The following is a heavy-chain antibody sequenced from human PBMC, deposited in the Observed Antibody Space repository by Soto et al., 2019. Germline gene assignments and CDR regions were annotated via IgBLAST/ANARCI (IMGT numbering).Heavy chain of an antibody. CDR1: GASISSEGYY. CDR3: ARDTMSGSASICRFDP. Sequence: TLSLTCTVSGASISSEGYYWSWIRQFPGKGLEWIGYIYYSGSTNYNPSLRSRVTRSVDTSKTRFFLKLTPVTAADTAVYFCARDTMSGSASICRFDPCGQGSQVTVSS. D-gene: IGHD3-10*02. V-gene: IGHV4-31*03. CDR2: IYYSGST. J-gene: IGHJ5*02.